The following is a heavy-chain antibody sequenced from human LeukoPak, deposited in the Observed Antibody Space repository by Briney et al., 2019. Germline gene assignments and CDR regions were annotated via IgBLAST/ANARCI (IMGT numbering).Heavy chain of an antibody. D-gene: IGHD3-3*01. J-gene: IGHJ4*02. V-gene: IGHV4-31*03. Sequence: SETLSLTCTVSGGSISNGAYYWCWIRQHPGKGLGWIGYFYSSGATYYNPSLKSRVTISVDTSKNQFSLKLGAVTAADTAVYYCAREISRMYYFDYWGQGTLVTVSS. CDR2: FYSSGAT. CDR3: AREISRMYYFDY. CDR1: GGSISNGAYY.